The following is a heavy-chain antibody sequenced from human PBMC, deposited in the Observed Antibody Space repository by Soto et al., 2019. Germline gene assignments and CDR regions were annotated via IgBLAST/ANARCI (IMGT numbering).Heavy chain of an antibody. CDR1: GFTFSNYA. Sequence: EVQLLESGGGLVQPGGSLRLSCAASGFTFSNYAMSWVRQAPGKGLEWVSAISGSGGRTYYADSVKGRFTISRDSSKNTLYMQVNGRRAEDTAVYYCAEDGDCSGGSCYSDSWGQGSLVTVSA. CDR3: AEDGDCSGGSCYSDS. D-gene: IGHD2-15*01. V-gene: IGHV3-23*01. CDR2: ISGSGGRT. J-gene: IGHJ4*02.